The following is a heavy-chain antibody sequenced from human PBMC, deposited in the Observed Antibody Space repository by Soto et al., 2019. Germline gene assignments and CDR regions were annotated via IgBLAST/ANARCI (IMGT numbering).Heavy chain of an antibody. Sequence: QVQLQESGPGLVKPSQTLSLTCTVSGGSVSGGVYYWNWIRQHPEKGLEWIGYLYYSGSTYYNPSLRSRVTISADTSKNQFSLKLSSVTVADTAVYYGATSSVAGAGYFQHWGQGTQVIVSS. D-gene: IGHD6-19*01. V-gene: IGHV4-31*03. CDR2: LYYSGST. CDR1: GGSVSGGVYY. J-gene: IGHJ1*01. CDR3: ATSSVAGAGYFQH.